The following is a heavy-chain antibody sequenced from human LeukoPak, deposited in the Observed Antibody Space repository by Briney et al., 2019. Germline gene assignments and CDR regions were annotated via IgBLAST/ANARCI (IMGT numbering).Heavy chain of an antibody. CDR2: IYYSGST. J-gene: IGHJ6*02. V-gene: IGHV4-59*01. Sequence: SETLSLTCTVSGGSISSCYWSWIRQPPGKGLEWIGYIYYSGSTNYNPSLKSRVTISVDTSKNQFSLKLSSVTAADTAVYYCARFWSGYYGRSYYYYGMDVWGQGTTVTVSS. CDR3: ARFWSGYYGRSYYYYGMDV. D-gene: IGHD3-3*01. CDR1: GGSISSCY.